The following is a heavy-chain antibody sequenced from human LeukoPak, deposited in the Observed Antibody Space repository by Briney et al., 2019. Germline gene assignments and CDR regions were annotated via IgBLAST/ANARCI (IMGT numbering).Heavy chain of an antibody. CDR2: IFRSGSS. Sequence: SQTLSLTCTVSVDSISSGDYSWSWIRQPSGKGLEWIGYIFRSGSSYYNPSLRSRVTISVDTSRNQFSLRLTSETAADTAVYYCARELWFVNAPGSWLDPWGQGTLVTVSS. CDR1: VDSISSGDYS. D-gene: IGHD3-10*01. J-gene: IGHJ5*02. V-gene: IGHV4-30-2*01. CDR3: ARELWFVNAPGSWLDP.